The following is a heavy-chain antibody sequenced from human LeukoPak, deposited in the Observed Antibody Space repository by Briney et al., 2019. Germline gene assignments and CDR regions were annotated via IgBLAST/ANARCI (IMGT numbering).Heavy chain of an antibody. Sequence: GGSLRLSCAASGFAFSDYFMSWIRQAPGKGLEWLSHISSSGTGYYTDSVKGRATISRDNAKNSLYLQMNSLRAEDTAVYYCARPAYCGGNCYYFPDYWGQGTLVTVSS. J-gene: IGHJ4*02. D-gene: IGHD2-21*02. V-gene: IGHV3-11*04. CDR2: ISSSGTG. CDR1: GFAFSDYF. CDR3: ARPAYCGGNCYYFPDY.